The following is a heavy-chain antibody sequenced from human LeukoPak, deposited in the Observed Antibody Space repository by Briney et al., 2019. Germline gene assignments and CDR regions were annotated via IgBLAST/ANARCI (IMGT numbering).Heavy chain of an antibody. J-gene: IGHJ4*02. CDR2: ISGSGGST. CDR1: GFTFSSYA. CDR3: AKDLSYDILTGLSEGYFDY. Sequence: GGSLRLPCAASGFTFSSYAMSWVRQAPGKGLEWVSAISGSGGSTYYADSVKGRFTISRDNSKNTLYLQMNSLRAEDTAVYYCAKDLSYDILTGLSEGYFDYWGQGTLVTVSS. D-gene: IGHD3-9*01. V-gene: IGHV3-23*01.